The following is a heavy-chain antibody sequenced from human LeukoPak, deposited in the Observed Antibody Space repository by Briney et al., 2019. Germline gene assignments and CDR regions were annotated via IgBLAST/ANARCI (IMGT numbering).Heavy chain of an antibody. CDR2: IYYSGTT. V-gene: IGHV4-59*01. J-gene: IGHJ4*02. D-gene: IGHD4-23*01. CDR1: GGSINNYY. Sequence: PSETLSLTCTVSGGSINNYYWTWIRQPPGKRLEWIGYIYYSGTTSYNPSLESRVTISLDTSKNQFSLKLSSVTAADTAVYYCARHGGNSDYFDYWGQGTLVTVSS. CDR3: ARHGGNSDYFDY.